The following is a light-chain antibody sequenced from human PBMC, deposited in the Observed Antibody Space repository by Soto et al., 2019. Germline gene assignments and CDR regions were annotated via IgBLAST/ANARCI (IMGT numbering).Light chain of an antibody. CDR3: QQYNNRTLT. CDR1: QSVSSN. J-gene: IGKJ4*01. CDR2: GAS. V-gene: IGKV3-15*01. Sequence: EIVMTQSPATLSVSPGERATLSCRASQSVSSNLAWYQQKPGQAPRLLIYGASIRATGIPARFSGSASGTEFTLTISSLQSEDFAVYYCQQYNNRTLTFGGGTKVEIK.